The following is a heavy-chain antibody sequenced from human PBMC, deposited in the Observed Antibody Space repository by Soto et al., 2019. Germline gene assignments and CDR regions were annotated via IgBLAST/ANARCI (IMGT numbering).Heavy chain of an antibody. Sequence: SETLSLTCTVSGGSISSSSYYWGWIRQPPGKGLEWIGSIYYSGSTYYNPSLKSRVTISVDTSKNQFSLKLSSVTAADTAVYYCASIPYSSSWSGAYYYYYMDVWGKGTTVTVS. D-gene: IGHD6-13*01. J-gene: IGHJ6*03. CDR3: ASIPYSSSWSGAYYYYYMDV. CDR1: GGSISSSSYY. V-gene: IGHV4-39*01. CDR2: IYYSGST.